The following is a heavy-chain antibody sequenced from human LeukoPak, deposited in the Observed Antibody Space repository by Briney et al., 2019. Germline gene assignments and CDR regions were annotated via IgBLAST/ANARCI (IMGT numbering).Heavy chain of an antibody. J-gene: IGHJ6*04. CDR1: GFMFRSYW. CDR2: INQDGSEK. Sequence: GGSLRLSCEVSGFMFRSYWMDRVRQAPGRGLEWVANINQDGSEKYFVDSVKGRFTISRDNAKNSLYLQMNSLRAEDTAVYYCSRALEVWGIGTTVTVSS. CDR3: SRALEV. V-gene: IGHV3-7*01.